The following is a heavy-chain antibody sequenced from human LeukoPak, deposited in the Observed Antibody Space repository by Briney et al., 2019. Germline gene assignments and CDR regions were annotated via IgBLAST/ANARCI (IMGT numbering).Heavy chain of an antibody. Sequence: GGSLRLSCAASGFTFSSYSMNWVRQAPGKGLEWVSSISSSNDYKYYADSVKGRFTISRDNAKNSLYLRMSSLRDEDTAVYYCARDRGSQQYPEWGQGTLVTVSS. D-gene: IGHD1-14*01. CDR3: ARDRGSQQYPE. V-gene: IGHV3-21*01. CDR2: ISSSNDYK. J-gene: IGHJ4*02. CDR1: GFTFSSYS.